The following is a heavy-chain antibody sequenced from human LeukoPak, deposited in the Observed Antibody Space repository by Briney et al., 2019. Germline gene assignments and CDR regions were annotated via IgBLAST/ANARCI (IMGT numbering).Heavy chain of an antibody. J-gene: IGHJ4*02. D-gene: IGHD5-24*01. CDR1: GGSFSAYY. V-gene: IGHV4-34*01. CDR2: IKQSENT. CDR3: AREGLRNAYNPLGY. Sequence: SETLPLTCAVYGGSFSAYYWTWIRQPPGKGLEWMGEIKQSENTNYNPSLKSRVTISIDPSKNQISLKLNSVTAADTAVYFCAREGLRNAYNPLGYWGQGTLVTVSS.